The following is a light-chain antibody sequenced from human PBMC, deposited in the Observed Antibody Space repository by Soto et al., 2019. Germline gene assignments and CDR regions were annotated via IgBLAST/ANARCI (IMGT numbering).Light chain of an antibody. CDR1: SSDVGGYNY. CDR2: EVS. V-gene: IGLV2-14*01. J-gene: IGLJ3*02. CDR3: SSYTSSRTWV. Sequence: QSALTQPASVSGSPGQSITISCTGTSSDVGGYNYVSWYQQHPDKAPKLMIYEVSNRPSGVSNRFSGSKSDNTASLTISGLQAEDEADYYCSSYTSSRTWVFGGGTKLTVL.